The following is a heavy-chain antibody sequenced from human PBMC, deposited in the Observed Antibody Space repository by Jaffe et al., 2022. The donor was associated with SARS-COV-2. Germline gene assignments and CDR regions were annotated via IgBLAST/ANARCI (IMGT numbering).Heavy chain of an antibody. V-gene: IGHV3-9*01. CDR3: AKDKATGEVSYYGMDV. CDR2: ISWNSGSI. J-gene: IGHJ6*02. Sequence: EVQLVESGGGLVQPGRSLRLSCAASGFTFDDYAMHWVRQAPGKGLEWVSGISWNSGSIGYADSVKGRFTISRDNAKNSLYLQMNSLRAEDTALYYCAKDKATGEVSYYGMDVWGQGTTVTVSS. CDR1: GFTFDDYA.